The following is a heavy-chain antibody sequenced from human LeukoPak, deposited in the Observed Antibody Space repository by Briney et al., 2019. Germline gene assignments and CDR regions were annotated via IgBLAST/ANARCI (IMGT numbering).Heavy chain of an antibody. D-gene: IGHD3-22*01. CDR3: ARSKKGSSGYYFDY. J-gene: IGHJ4*02. CDR1: GFTFSSYW. V-gene: IGHV3-74*01. Sequence: GGSLRLSCAASGFTFSSYWIHWVRQAPGKGLVWVPRINTDGSSTNYADSVRGRFTISRDNAKNTLYLQMNSLRAEDTAVYYCARSKKGSSGYYFDYWGQGTLVTVSS. CDR2: INTDGSST.